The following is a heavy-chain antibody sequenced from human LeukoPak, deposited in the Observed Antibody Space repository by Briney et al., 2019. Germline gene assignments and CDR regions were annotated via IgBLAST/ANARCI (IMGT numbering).Heavy chain of an antibody. Sequence: SGGSLRLSCAASGFTFSSYAMAWVRQTPGKGLEWVSSISDSGASTYYADSVKGRFTISRDNSKNTLYLQMNSLRVEDTAVYYCAKGPQLGVRFADYWGQGTLVTVSS. D-gene: IGHD3-3*01. J-gene: IGHJ4*02. CDR3: AKGPQLGVRFADY. CDR1: GFTFSSYA. V-gene: IGHV3-23*01. CDR2: ISDSGAST.